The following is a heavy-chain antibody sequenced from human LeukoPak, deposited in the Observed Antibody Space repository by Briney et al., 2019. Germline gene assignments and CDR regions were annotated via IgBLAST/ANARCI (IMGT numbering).Heavy chain of an antibody. CDR2: IIPIFGTA. CDR3: ATRVWFGEFLDS. J-gene: IGHJ4*02. V-gene: IGHV1-69*06. Sequence: SVKVSCKASGGTFSSCAISWVRQAPGQGLEWMGGIIPIFGTANYAQKFQGRVTITADKSTSTAYMELSSLRSEDTAVYYCATRVWFGEFLDSWGQGTLVTVSS. CDR1: GGTFSSCA. D-gene: IGHD3-10*01.